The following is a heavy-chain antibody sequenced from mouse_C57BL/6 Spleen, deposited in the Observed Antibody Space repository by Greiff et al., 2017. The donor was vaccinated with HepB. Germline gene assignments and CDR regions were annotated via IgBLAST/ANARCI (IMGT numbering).Heavy chain of an antibody. CDR3: ASRAYYGTYGWYFDV. CDR1: GFTFSDYG. D-gene: IGHD2-10*01. J-gene: IGHJ1*03. Sequence: EVQLVESGGGLVKPGGSLKLSCAASGFTFSDYGMHWVRQAPEKGLEWVAYISSGSGTIYYEDTVKGRINISRDNAKNTLFLQMTSLRSEDTAVSYCASRAYYGTYGWYFDVWGTGTTVTVSS. CDR2: ISSGSGTI. V-gene: IGHV5-17*01.